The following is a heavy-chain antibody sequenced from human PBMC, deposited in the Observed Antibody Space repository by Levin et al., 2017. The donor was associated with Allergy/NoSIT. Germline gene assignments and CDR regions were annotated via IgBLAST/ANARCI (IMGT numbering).Heavy chain of an antibody. Sequence: GGSLRLSCAASGFTFDDYAMHWVRQAPGKGLEWVSGISWNSGSIGYADSVKGRFTISRDNAKNSLYLQMNSLRAEDTALYYCARNGVVIRALDYWGQGTLVTVSS. V-gene: IGHV3-9*01. D-gene: IGHD3-3*01. J-gene: IGHJ4*02. CDR2: ISWNSGSI. CDR1: GFTFDDYA. CDR3: ARNGVVIRALDY.